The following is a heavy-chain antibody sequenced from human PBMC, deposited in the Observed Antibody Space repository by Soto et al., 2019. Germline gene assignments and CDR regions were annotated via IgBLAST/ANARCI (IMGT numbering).Heavy chain of an antibody. CDR1: GFTFSSYA. D-gene: IGHD3-22*01. CDR3: ANMIVVVITTMRVGEN. CDR2: ISGSGGST. J-gene: IGHJ4*02. Sequence: GGSLRLSCAASGFTFSSYAMSWVRQAPGKGLEWVSAISGSGGSTYYADSVKGRFTISRDNSKNTLYLQMNSLRAEDTAVYYCANMIVVVITTMRVGENWGQGTLVTVSS. V-gene: IGHV3-23*01.